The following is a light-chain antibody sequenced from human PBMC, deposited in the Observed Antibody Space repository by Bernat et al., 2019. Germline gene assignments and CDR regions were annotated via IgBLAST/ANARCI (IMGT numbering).Light chain of an antibody. CDR1: QSDGTN. V-gene: IGKV3-15*01. Sequence: IVMTQSPATLSVSPGERATLYCRASQSDGTNLAWYQQKPGQAPRILISGASLRATGIPARFSGSGSVTEFTLTISSLQSEDFALYYCQQYKKWPPLTFGGGTKVEIE. CDR3: QQYKKWPPLT. CDR2: GAS. J-gene: IGKJ4*01.